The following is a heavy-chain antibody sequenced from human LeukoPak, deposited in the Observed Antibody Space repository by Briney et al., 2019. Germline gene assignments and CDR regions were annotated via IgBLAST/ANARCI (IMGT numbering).Heavy chain of an antibody. J-gene: IGHJ4*02. D-gene: IGHD3-10*01. V-gene: IGHV4-34*01. CDR1: GGSFSGYY. CDR2: INHSGST. Sequence: SETLSLTCAVYGGSFSGYYWSWIRQPPGKGLEWIGEINHSGSTNYNPSLKSRVTISVDTSKNQFSLKLSSVTAADTAVYYCARRTARITMVRGVLDYWGQGTLVTVSS. CDR3: ARRTARITMVRGVLDY.